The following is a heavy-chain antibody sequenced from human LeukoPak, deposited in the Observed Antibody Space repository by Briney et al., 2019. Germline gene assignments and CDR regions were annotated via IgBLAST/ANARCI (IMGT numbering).Heavy chain of an antibody. J-gene: IGHJ4*02. CDR2: ISSSGSTI. CDR3: ARDIDEIMITFGGVEVSDY. D-gene: IGHD3-16*01. V-gene: IGHV3-11*04. CDR1: GFTFSDYY. Sequence: GGSLRLSCAASGFTFSDYYMSWIRQAPGKGLEWVSYISSSGSTIYYADSVKGRFTISRDNAKNSLYLQMNSLRAEDTAVYYCARDIDEIMITFGGVEVSDYWGQGTLVTVSS.